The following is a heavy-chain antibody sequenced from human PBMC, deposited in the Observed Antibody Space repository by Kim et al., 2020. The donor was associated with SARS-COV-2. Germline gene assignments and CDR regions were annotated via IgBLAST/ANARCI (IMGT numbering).Heavy chain of an antibody. V-gene: IGHV4-38-2*02. Sequence: SETLSLTCTVSGSSIGIGYYWSWIRQPPGRGLEWIGSISHAGNTYSNPSLRGRITISVDTSKKTFSQQMTSVTAEDTAVYSCARMESSGWFDFDVWGLGT. D-gene: IGHD6-13*01. CDR3: ARMESSGWFDFDV. CDR2: ISHAGNT. CDR1: GSSIGIGYY. J-gene: IGHJ3*01.